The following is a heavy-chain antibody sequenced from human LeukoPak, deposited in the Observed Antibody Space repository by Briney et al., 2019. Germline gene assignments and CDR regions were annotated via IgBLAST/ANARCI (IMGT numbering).Heavy chain of an antibody. CDR3: ARDVFEDAGTTSFDY. J-gene: IGHJ4*02. V-gene: IGHV3-11*01. D-gene: IGHD1-1*01. CDR2: ISSSGSTI. CDR1: GFTFSDYY. Sequence: PGGSLRLSCAASGFTFSDYYMSWIRQAPGRGLEWVSYISSSGSTIYYADSVKGRFTISSDNAKNSLYLQMNSLRAEDTAVYYCARDVFEDAGTTSFDYWGQGTLVTVSS.